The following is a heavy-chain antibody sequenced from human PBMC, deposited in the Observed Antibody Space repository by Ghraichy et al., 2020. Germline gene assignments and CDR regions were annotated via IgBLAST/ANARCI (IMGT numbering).Heavy chain of an antibody. CDR3: AKGDTAMVLTCFDY. CDR2: ISDSGGST. D-gene: IGHD5-18*01. V-gene: IGHV3-23*01. J-gene: IGHJ4*02. Sequence: GGSLRLSCAASGFAFSSYAMNWVRQAPGKGLEWVSAISDSGGSTYYADSVKAQFTISRDNSKNTLYLQMNSLRAEDTAVYYCAKGDTAMVLTCFDYWGQGTLVTVSS. CDR1: GFAFSSYA.